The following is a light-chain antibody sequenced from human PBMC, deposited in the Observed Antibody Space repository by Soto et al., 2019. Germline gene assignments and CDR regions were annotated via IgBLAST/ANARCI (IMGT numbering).Light chain of an antibody. Sequence: EIAMTQSPATLSVSPGERATLSCRAGQSVSSNYLTWYQQKPGQSPKGLIYRASSRASGIPDRFSGSGSGTDFTLTISRLEPEDFAVYYCQQYGSSPLTFGGGTKVDIK. V-gene: IGKV3-20*01. CDR2: RAS. CDR3: QQYGSSPLT. CDR1: QSVSSNY. J-gene: IGKJ4*01.